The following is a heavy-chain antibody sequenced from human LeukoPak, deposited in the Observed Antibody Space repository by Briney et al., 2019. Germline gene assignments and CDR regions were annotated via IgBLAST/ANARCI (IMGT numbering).Heavy chain of an antibody. CDR2: INPSGGST. V-gene: IGHV1-8*02. Sequence: GASVEVSCKASGYTFTSYGTSWVRQAPGQGLEWMGIINPSGGSTSYAQKFQGRVTMTRNTSISTAYMELSSLRSEDTAVYYCARGAGPEGGSRAFDIWGQGTMVTVSS. D-gene: IGHD1-14*01. J-gene: IGHJ3*02. CDR1: GYTFTSYG. CDR3: ARGAGPEGGSRAFDI.